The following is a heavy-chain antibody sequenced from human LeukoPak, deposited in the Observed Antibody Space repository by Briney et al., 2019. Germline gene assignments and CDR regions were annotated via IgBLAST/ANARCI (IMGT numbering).Heavy chain of an antibody. CDR3: ARGSYDFWSGYYS. J-gene: IGHJ5*02. Sequence: GGSLRLSCAASGFAFSSYWMNWVRQTPGKGLEWVANIKPDGSEKYYVDSVKGRFTISRDNAKYSLYLEMNSLRAEDTAVYYCARGSYDFWSGYYSWGQGTLVTVSS. CDR1: GFAFSSYW. D-gene: IGHD3-3*01. CDR2: IKPDGSEK. V-gene: IGHV3-7*03.